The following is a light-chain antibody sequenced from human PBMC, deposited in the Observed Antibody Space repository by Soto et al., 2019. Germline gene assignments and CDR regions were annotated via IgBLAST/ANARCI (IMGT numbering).Light chain of an antibody. CDR3: QQYDNLIT. CDR1: QDISNY. V-gene: IGKV1-33*01. J-gene: IGKJ5*01. Sequence: DIQMTQSPSSLSASLGDRVTITCQASQDISNYLNWYQQKPGKAPKLLIYDASNLETGVPSRLSGSGSGTDFTFTISSLQPEDIPTYYCQQYDNLITFGQGTRLEIK. CDR2: DAS.